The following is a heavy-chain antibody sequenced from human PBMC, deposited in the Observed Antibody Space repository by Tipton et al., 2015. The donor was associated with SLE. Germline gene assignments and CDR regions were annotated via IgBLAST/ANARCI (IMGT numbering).Heavy chain of an antibody. Sequence: TLSLTCTVSGGSISSADYYWSWIRQHPGKGLEWIGYIYYTMSAYYNPSLKSRVTMSVDMAKNQIFLKMTSVTAADSAVYFCARVWLNNAFDIWGQGTRVTVSS. CDR2: IYYTMSA. CDR3: ARVWLNNAFDI. CDR1: GGSISSADYY. D-gene: IGHD2/OR15-2a*01. V-gene: IGHV4-31*03. J-gene: IGHJ3*02.